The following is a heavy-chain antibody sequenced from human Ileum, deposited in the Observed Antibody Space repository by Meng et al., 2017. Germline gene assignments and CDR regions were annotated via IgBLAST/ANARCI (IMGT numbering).Heavy chain of an antibody. V-gene: IGHV4-61*01. CDR1: GDSVSINKDC. D-gene: IGHD7-27*01. CDR3: ARDHWGSLDY. Sequence: GPDLVMLSDTLLLTSTVSGDSVSINKDCLGWILQPPGKGLEWIGYGSTNHNPSLKSRVTISVDTSKNQFFLTLNSVTAADTAIYYCARDHWGSLDYWGQGILVTVSS. CDR2: GST. J-gene: IGHJ4*02.